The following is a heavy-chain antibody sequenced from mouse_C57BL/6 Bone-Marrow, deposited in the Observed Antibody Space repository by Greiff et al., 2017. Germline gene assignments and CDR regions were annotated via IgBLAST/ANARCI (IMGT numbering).Heavy chain of an antibody. Sequence: VQLQQSGAELMKPGASVKLSCKATGYTFTGYWIEWVKQRPGHGLAWIGEILPGSGSTNYNEKFKGKATFTADTSSNTAYMQLRSLTTEDSAIYYCARPNYLIPPWCAYWGQGTLVTVSA. CDR1: GYTFTGYW. D-gene: IGHD5-5*01. V-gene: IGHV1-9*01. CDR2: ILPGSGST. J-gene: IGHJ3*01. CDR3: ARPNYLIPPWCAY.